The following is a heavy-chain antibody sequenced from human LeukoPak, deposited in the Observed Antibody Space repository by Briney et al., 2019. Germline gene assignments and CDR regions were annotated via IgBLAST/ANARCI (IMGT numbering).Heavy chain of an antibody. CDR3: AKVAGYGSSLTYYFDY. CDR1: GGSISSYY. D-gene: IGHD6-6*01. Sequence: PSETLSLTCTVSGGSISSYYWSWIRQPPGKGLEWIGYIYYSGSTNYNPSLKSRVTISVDTSKNQFSLKLSSVTAADTAVYYCAKVAGYGSSLTYYFDYWGQGTLVTVSS. J-gene: IGHJ4*02. CDR2: IYYSGST. V-gene: IGHV4-59*08.